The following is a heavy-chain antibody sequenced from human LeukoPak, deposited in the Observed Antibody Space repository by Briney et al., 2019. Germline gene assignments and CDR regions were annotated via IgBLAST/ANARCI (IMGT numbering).Heavy chain of an antibody. CDR2: MNPNSGNT. CDR3: ARNMITFGGVIAKGAFDI. Sequence: ASVKVSCKAAGYTFTNYDINWVRQATGQGLEWMGWMNPNSGNTGYAQKFQGRVTITRNTSISTAYMELSSLRSEDTAVYYCARNMITFGGVIAKGAFDIWGQGTMVTVSS. J-gene: IGHJ3*02. D-gene: IGHD3-16*02. V-gene: IGHV1-8*03. CDR1: GYTFTNYD.